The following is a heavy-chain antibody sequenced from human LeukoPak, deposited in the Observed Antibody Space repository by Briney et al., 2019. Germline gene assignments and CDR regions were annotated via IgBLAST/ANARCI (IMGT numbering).Heavy chain of an antibody. Sequence: PSETLSLTCTVSGGSISSYYWSWIRQPPGKGLEWIGYIYYSGSTNYNPSLKSRVTISVDTSKNQFPLKLSSVTAADTAVYYCARDQGAVAGIDPWGQGTLVTVSS. D-gene: IGHD6-19*01. CDR1: GGSISSYY. CDR2: IYYSGST. V-gene: IGHV4-59*01. CDR3: ARDQGAVAGIDP. J-gene: IGHJ5*02.